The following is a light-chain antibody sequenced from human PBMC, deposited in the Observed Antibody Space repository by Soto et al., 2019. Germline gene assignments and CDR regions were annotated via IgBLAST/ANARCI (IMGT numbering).Light chain of an antibody. Sequence: DIQMTQSPSTLSASVGDRVTITCRASQSISSWLAWYQQKPGKARKLLIYDDSSLESGLPPRFSGNGSVKEFKLTDSSLQPYDFASYHCQQYNRYPYSFGEGTKLPMK. J-gene: IGKJ2*01. V-gene: IGKV1-5*01. CDR2: DDS. CDR1: QSISSW. CDR3: QQYNRYPYS.